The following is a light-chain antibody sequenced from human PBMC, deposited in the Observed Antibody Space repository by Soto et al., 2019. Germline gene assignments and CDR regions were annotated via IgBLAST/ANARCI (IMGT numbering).Light chain of an antibody. CDR3: QQYGSSPPWA. CDR1: QSVSSN. CDR2: GAS. J-gene: IGKJ1*01. V-gene: IGKV3-15*01. Sequence: EIVMTQSASTLSVSAGERATLSCGASQSVSSNLAWYQQKPGQAPRLLIYGASTRATGIPARFSGSGSGTDFTLTISRLEPQDFAVYYCQQYGSSPPWAFGQGTKVDIK.